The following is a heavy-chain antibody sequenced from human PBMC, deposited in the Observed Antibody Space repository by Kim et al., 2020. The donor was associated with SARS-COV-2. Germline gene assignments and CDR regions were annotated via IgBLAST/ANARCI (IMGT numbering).Heavy chain of an antibody. D-gene: IGHD4-17*01. CDR3: AKDGDDYGDYGLFDY. CDR2: ISWNSGSI. V-gene: IGHV3-9*01. CDR1: GFTFDDYA. Sequence: GGSLRLSCAASGFTFDDYAMHWVRQAPGKGLEWVSGISWNSGSIGYADSVKGRFTISRDNAKNSLYLQMNSLRAEDTALYYCAKDGDDYGDYGLFDYWGQGTLVTVSS. J-gene: IGHJ4*02.